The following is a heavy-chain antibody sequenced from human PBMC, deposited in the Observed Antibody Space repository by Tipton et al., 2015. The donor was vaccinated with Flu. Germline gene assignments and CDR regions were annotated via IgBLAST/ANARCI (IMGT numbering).Heavy chain of an antibody. CDR2: IYYSGST. V-gene: IGHV4-59*12. D-gene: IGHD4-11*01. J-gene: IGHJ6*03. CDR3: ARGRTVTYYYYYYMDV. Sequence: TLSLTCTVSGGSISSYYWSWIRQPPGKGLEWIGYIYYSGSTNYNPSLKSRVTISVDTSKNQFSLKLSSVTAADTAVYYCARGRTVTYYYYYYMDVWGKGTTVTVSS. CDR1: GGSISSYY.